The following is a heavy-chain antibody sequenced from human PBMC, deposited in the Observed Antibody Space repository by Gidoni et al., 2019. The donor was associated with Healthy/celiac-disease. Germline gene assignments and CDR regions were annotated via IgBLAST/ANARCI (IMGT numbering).Heavy chain of an antibody. J-gene: IGHJ5*02. D-gene: IGHD3-3*01. CDR2: IYWDDDK. CDR1: GFSLSTRGVG. Sequence: QITLKESGPTLVKPTQTLTLTCTFSGFSLSTRGVGVGWIRQPPGKALEWLALIYWDDDKRYSPSLKSRLTITKDTSKNQVVLTMTNMDPVDTATYYCAHAPLEWLLEGNWFDPWGQGTLVTVSS. CDR3: AHAPLEWLLEGNWFDP. V-gene: IGHV2-5*02.